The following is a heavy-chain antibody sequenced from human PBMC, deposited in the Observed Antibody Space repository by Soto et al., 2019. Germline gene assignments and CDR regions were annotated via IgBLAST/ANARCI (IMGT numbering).Heavy chain of an antibody. Sequence: PGESLKISCKGSGYSFTSYWIGWVRQMPGKGLEWMGIIYPGDSDTRYSPSFQGQVTISADKSISTAYLQWSSLKASDTAMYYCARQVGSMHYDFWSGYYEVYGMDVWGQGTTVTVSS. V-gene: IGHV5-51*01. J-gene: IGHJ6*02. CDR2: IYPGDSDT. D-gene: IGHD3-3*01. CDR1: GYSFTSYW. CDR3: ARQVGSMHYDFWSGYYEVYGMDV.